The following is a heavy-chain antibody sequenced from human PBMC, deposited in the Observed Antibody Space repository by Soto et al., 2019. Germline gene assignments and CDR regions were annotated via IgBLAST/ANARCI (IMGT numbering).Heavy chain of an antibody. CDR3: ARDGREASAMDV. Sequence: PWETLSLTCTVSGGSISSHYWSWVRQAPGKGLEWIGHIYYRGSTSYNPSLRSRSTISVDTSNNQFSLKLNSVTTADTAVYYCARDGREASAMDVWGQGTTVTVSS. CDR2: IYYRGST. V-gene: IGHV4-59*11. CDR1: GGSISSHY. D-gene: IGHD1-26*01. J-gene: IGHJ6*02.